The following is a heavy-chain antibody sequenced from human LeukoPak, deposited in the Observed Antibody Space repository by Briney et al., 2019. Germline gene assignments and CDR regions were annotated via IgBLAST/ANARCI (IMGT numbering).Heavy chain of an antibody. J-gene: IGHJ3*02. V-gene: IGHV1-46*01. Sequence: ASVKVSCKASGYTFTSYDINWVRQATGQGLEWMGIINPSGGSTSYAQKFQGRVTMTRDTSTSTVYMELNSLRSEDTAVYYCTGYDSSGYYNLGAFDIWGQGTMVTVSS. D-gene: IGHD3-22*01. CDR3: TGYDSSGYYNLGAFDI. CDR1: GYTFTSYD. CDR2: INPSGGST.